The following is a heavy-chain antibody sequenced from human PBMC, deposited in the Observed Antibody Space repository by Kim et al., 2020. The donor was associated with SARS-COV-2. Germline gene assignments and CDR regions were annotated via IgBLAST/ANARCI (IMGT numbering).Heavy chain of an antibody. CDR2: IHTSGTT. CDR3: ARSPGYSSSWYL. CDR1: GGSINSGSYY. D-gene: IGHD6-13*01. J-gene: IGHJ4*02. Sequence: SETLSLTCTVSGGSINSGSYYWSWIRQPAGKGLEWIGRIHTSGTTIYNPSLKSRVTISLDTSKNQFSLKLDSVTAADTAGYYCARSPGYSSSWYLWGQGTLVTVSS. V-gene: IGHV4-61*02.